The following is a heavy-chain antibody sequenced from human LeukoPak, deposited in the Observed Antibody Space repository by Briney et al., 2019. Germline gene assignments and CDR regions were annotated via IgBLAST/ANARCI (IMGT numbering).Heavy chain of an antibody. J-gene: IGHJ4*02. CDR2: INSDGSST. V-gene: IGHV3-74*01. D-gene: IGHD1-26*01. CDR3: ARDREGYFDY. CDR1: GFTFDDYA. Sequence: GRSLRLSCAASGFTFDDYAMHWVRHAPGKGLVWVSRINSDGSSTRYADSVKGRFTISRDNAKNTLYLQMNSLRAEDTAVYYCARDREGYFDYWGQGTLVTVSS.